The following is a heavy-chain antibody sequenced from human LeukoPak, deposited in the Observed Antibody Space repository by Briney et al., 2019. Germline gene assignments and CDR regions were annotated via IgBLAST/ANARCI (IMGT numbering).Heavy chain of an antibody. Sequence: SVKVSCKASGYTFTSYGISWVRQAPGQGLEWMGGIIPIFGTANYAQKFQGRVTITADESTSTAYMELSSLRSEDTAVYYCASYGSGSYPDYWGQGTLVTVSS. V-gene: IGHV1-69*13. D-gene: IGHD3-10*01. J-gene: IGHJ4*02. CDR1: GYTFTSYG. CDR3: ASYGSGSYPDY. CDR2: IIPIFGTA.